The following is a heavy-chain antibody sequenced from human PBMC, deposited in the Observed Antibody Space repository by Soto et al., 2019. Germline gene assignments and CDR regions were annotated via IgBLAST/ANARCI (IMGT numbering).Heavy chain of an antibody. J-gene: IGHJ4*02. V-gene: IGHV3-30*18. CDR3: AKQLLSFGEPAPIDY. CDR1: GFTFSSYG. CDR2: ISYDGSNK. D-gene: IGHD3-10*01. Sequence: GGSLRLSCAASGFTFSSYGMHWVRQAPGKGLEWVAVISYDGSNKYYADSVKGRFTISRDNSKNTLYLQMNSLRAEDTAVYYCAKQLLSFGEPAPIDYRGQGTLVPVS.